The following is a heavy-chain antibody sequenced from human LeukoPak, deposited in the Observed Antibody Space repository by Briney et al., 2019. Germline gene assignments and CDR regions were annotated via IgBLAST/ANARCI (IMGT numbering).Heavy chain of an antibody. V-gene: IGHV3-30*18. Sequence: GGSLRLSCAASGFTFSSYGMHWVRQAPGKGLEWVAVISYDGSNKYYADSVKGRFTISRDNSKNTLYLQMSSLRAEDTAVYYCAKAPVDIVASYYFDYWGQGTLVTVSS. D-gene: IGHD5-12*01. CDR1: GFTFSSYG. J-gene: IGHJ4*02. CDR3: AKAPVDIVASYYFDY. CDR2: ISYDGSNK.